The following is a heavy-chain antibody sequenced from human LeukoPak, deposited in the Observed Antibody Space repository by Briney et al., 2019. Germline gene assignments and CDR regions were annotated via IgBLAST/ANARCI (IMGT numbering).Heavy chain of an antibody. J-gene: IGHJ6*02. D-gene: IGHD6-6*01. CDR2: IYHSGST. CDR1: GGSISSGGYS. Sequence: SQTLSLTCAVSGGSISSGGYSWSWIRQPPGKGLEWIGYIYHSGSTYYNPSLKSRVTISVDRSKNQFSLKLSSATAADTAVYYCARGLNFGNSSSEEYYYYYYGMDVWGQGTTVTVSS. V-gene: IGHV4-30-2*01. CDR3: ARGLNFGNSSSEEYYYYYYGMDV.